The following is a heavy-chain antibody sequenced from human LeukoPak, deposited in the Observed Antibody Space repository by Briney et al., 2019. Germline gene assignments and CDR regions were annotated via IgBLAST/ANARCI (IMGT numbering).Heavy chain of an antibody. CDR1: GGSVSFYF. CDR2: IDNRGST. Sequence: SETLSLTCTLAGGSVSFYFSHWVRQPPGEGLDWIGEIDNRGSTQYKPSLRSRGIISIDTSGNLFSLKLTSVTAADTAVYFCARDSDSGFQWGQGMLVTVSS. J-gene: IGHJ4*02. D-gene: IGHD3-16*01. CDR3: ARDSDSGFQ. V-gene: IGHV4-34*01.